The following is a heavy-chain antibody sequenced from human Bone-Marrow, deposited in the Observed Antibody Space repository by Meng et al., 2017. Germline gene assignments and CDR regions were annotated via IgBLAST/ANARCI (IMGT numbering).Heavy chain of an antibody. Sequence: QVQLVRSRGEVKKPGASGKVSCKASGYTFTSYGISWVRQAPGQGLEWMGWISAYKGNTNYVQKFQGRVTMTTDTSTSTAYMELRSLRSDDTAVYYCARASTVVTRSSFDPWGQGTLVTVSS. D-gene: IGHD4-23*01. CDR3: ARASTVVTRSSFDP. J-gene: IGHJ5*02. V-gene: IGHV1-18*01. CDR1: GYTFTSYG. CDR2: ISAYKGNT.